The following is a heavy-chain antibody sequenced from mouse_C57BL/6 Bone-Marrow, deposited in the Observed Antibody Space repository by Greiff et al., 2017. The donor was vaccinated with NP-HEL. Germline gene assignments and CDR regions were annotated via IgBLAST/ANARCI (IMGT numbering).Heavy chain of an antibody. J-gene: IGHJ1*03. CDR3: AREHGSSPWYFDV. Sequence: VQLQQPGAELVKPGASVKMSCKASGYTFTSYWITWVKQRPGQGLEWIGDIYPGSGSTNYNEKFKSKATLTVDTSSSTAYMQLSSLTSEDSAVYYCAREHGSSPWYFDVWGTGTTVTVSS. D-gene: IGHD1-1*01. V-gene: IGHV1-55*01. CDR1: GYTFTSYW. CDR2: IYPGSGST.